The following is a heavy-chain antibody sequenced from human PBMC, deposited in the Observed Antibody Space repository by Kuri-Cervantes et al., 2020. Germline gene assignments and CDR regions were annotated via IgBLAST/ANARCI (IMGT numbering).Heavy chain of an antibody. V-gene: IGHV4-4*02. J-gene: IGHJ4*02. CDR1: GASISSRDW. CDR3: AREGVRGAFDY. Sequence: SETLSLTCAVSGASISSRDWWSWVRQSPGKGLEWIGEIYHSGSTNYNPSLKSRVTISVDKSKNQFSLKLSSVTAADTAVYYCAREGVRGAFDYWGQGTLVTVSS. D-gene: IGHD3-10*01. CDR2: IYHSGST.